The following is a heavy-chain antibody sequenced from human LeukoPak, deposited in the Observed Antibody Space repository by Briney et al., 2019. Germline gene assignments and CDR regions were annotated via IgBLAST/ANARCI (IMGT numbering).Heavy chain of an antibody. J-gene: IGHJ4*02. V-gene: IGHV4-34*01. D-gene: IGHD6-19*01. Sequence: SETLSLTCAVYGGSFSGYYWSWIRQPPGKGLGWIGEINHSGSTNYNPSLKSRVTISVDTSKNQFSLKLSSVTAADTAVYYCARLPTRGWYLIDYWGQRTLVTVSS. CDR1: GGSFSGYY. CDR2: INHSGST. CDR3: ARLPTRGWYLIDY.